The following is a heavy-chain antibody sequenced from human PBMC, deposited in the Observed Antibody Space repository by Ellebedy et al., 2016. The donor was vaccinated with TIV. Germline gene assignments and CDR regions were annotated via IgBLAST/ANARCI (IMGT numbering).Heavy chain of an antibody. V-gene: IGHV3-7*03. CDR2: IKQDGSET. CDR1: GFTFTSYW. CDR3: ARDRVGWFDY. J-gene: IGHJ5*01. Sequence: GESLKISCAASGFTFTSYWMTWVRQAPGKGLEWVANIKQDGSETHYVDSVKGRFSIPRDNTQNSLFLQMHGLRAEDTAGFYCARDRVGWFDYWGQGTLVTVSS.